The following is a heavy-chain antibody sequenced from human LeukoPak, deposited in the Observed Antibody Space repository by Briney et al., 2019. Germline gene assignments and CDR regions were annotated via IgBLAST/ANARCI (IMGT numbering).Heavy chain of an antibody. CDR1: GFTVSSNY. CDR2: LYSAGNT. V-gene: IGHV3-66*01. Sequence: GGSLRLSCAASGFTVSSNYMSLVRQAPGKGLEGVSVLYSAGNTYYADSVQGRFSISRDNSRNTLYLQMNSLRVEDTAVYYCATEAFRGVLFHIWGQGTVVTVSS. CDR3: ATEAFRGVLFHI. J-gene: IGHJ3*02. D-gene: IGHD3-10*01.